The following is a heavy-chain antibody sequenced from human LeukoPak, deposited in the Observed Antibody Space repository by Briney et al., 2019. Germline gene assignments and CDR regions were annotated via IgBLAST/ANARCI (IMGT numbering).Heavy chain of an antibody. Sequence: AASVKVSCKASGYTFTGYYMHWVRQAPGQGLEWMGWINPNSGNTGYAQKFQGRVTMARNTSISTAYMELSSLRSEDTAVYYCARRRRAAAGIGIFDYWGQGTLVTVSS. D-gene: IGHD6-13*01. J-gene: IGHJ4*02. V-gene: IGHV1-8*02. CDR2: INPNSGNT. CDR1: GYTFTGYY. CDR3: ARRRRAAAGIGIFDY.